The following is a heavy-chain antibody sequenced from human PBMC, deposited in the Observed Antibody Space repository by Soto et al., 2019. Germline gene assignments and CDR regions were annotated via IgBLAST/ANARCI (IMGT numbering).Heavy chain of an antibody. Sequence: QITVKESGPTLVKPTQTLTLTCTFSGFSLSNSGVGVAWISQPPGKALEWLALIYWDDDERYRPSLRSRLTITQDTSKNQVVLTMPTVDPVDTATYFCTHKGGRGAGMDVWGQGTTVTVSS. V-gene: IGHV2-5*02. CDR2: IYWDDDE. CDR3: THKGGRGAGMDV. J-gene: IGHJ6*02. CDR1: GFSLSNSGVG. D-gene: IGHD2-15*01.